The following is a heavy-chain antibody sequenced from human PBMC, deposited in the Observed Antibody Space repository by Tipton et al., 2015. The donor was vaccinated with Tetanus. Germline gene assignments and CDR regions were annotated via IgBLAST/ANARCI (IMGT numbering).Heavy chain of an antibody. CDR3: ASRDGYNWDFDY. CDR2: IYCSGST. D-gene: IGHD5-24*01. CDR1: GGSISSSSYY. V-gene: IGHV4-39*01. J-gene: IGHJ4*02. Sequence: TLSLTCTVSGGSISSSSYYWGWIRQPPGKGLEWIGSIYCSGSTYYNPSLKSRVTISVDTSKNQFSLKLSSVTAADTAVYYCASRDGYNWDFDYWGQGTLVTVSS.